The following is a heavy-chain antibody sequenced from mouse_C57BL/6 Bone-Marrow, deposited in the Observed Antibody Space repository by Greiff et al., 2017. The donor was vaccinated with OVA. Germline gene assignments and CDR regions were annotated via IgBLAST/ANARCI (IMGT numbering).Heavy chain of an antibody. J-gene: IGHJ1*03. CDR1: GFTFSSYG. D-gene: IGHD2-1*01. Sequence: EVKLMESGGDLVKPGGSLKLSCAASGFTFSSYGMSWVRQTPDKRLEWVATISSGGSYTYYPDSVKGRFTMSRDNAKNTLYLQMSSLKSEDTAMYYCASHLYCNSFDFGVWGTGPTVTASS. CDR3: ASHLYCNSFDFGV. CDR2: ISSGGSYT. V-gene: IGHV5-6*01.